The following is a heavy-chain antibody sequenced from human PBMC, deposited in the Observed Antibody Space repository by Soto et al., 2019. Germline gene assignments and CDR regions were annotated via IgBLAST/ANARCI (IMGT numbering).Heavy chain of an antibody. V-gene: IGHV1-8*01. CDR1: GYTFTSYD. CDR2: MNPNSGNT. D-gene: IGHD2-2*01. J-gene: IGHJ4*02. Sequence: ASVKVSCKASGYTFTSYDINWVRQATGQGLEWMGWMNPNSGNTGYAQKFQGRVTMTRNTSISTAYMELSSLRSEDTAVYYCARATYCSSTSCYAIGAWGQGTLVTVSS. CDR3: ARATYCSSTSCYAIGA.